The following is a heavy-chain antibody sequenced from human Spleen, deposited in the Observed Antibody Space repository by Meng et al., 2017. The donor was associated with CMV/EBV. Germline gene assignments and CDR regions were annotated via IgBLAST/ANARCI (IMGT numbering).Heavy chain of an antibody. Sequence: SETLSLTFTVSGASVSNYYWSWIRQPPGKGLEWIALMLHSGSNNYHPSLKSRVTISLDTSKNQISLKMNSVTAADTAVYYCARYSSSWYAGGWFDSWGQGTLVTVSS. J-gene: IGHJ5*01. CDR3: ARYSSSWYAGGWFDS. D-gene: IGHD6-13*01. CDR2: MLHSGSN. V-gene: IGHV4-59*02. CDR1: GASVSNYY.